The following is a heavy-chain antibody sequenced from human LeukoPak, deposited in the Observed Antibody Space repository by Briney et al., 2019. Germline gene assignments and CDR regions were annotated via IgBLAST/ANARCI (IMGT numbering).Heavy chain of an antibody. CDR3: ASGPYSSGWWGAFDI. CDR2: IYYSGST. D-gene: IGHD6-19*01. CDR1: GGSISSSSYY. J-gene: IGHJ3*02. V-gene: IGHV4-39*01. Sequence: SETLSLTCTVSGGSISSSSYYWGWIRQPPGKGLEWIGSIYYSGSTYYNPSLKSRVTISVDTSKNQFSLKLSSVTAADTAVYYCASGPYSSGWWGAFDIWGQGTMLTVSS.